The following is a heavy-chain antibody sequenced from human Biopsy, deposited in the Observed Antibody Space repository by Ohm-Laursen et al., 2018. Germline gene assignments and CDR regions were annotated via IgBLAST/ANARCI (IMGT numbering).Heavy chain of an antibody. CDR3: ARVLLPAAAVHYGMDV. CDR1: GFTFSSYS. Sequence: SLRLSCAASGFTFSSYSKSWVRQAPGKGLEWVSSISSSSNFIYYGDSVKGRFTISRDNAKTSLYLQMNSLRAEDTAVYYCARVLLPAAAVHYGMDVWGQGTTVTVSS. D-gene: IGHD2-2*01. V-gene: IGHV3-21*01. CDR2: ISSSSNFI. J-gene: IGHJ6*02.